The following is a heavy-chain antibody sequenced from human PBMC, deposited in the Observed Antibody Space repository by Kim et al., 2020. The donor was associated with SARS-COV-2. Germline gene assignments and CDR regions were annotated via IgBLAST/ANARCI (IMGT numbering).Heavy chain of an antibody. J-gene: IGHJ4*02. D-gene: IGHD6-19*01. CDR3: AREGRGSGWYS. Sequence: DYEVSVKRRITIHPDTSKNQFSLQLNSVTPEDTAVYYCAREGRGSGWYSWGQGTLVTVSS. V-gene: IGHV6-1*01.